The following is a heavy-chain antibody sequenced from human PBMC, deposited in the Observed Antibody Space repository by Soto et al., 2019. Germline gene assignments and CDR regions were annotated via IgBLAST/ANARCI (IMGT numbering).Heavy chain of an antibody. Sequence: GGSLRLSFAASGFTFSSYVMHWVLQAPGKGLEWVAVISYDGSNKYYADSVKGRFTISRDNSKNTLYLQMNSLRAEDTAVYYCARDGGPTRYFDYWGQGTLVTVSS. CDR3: ARDGGPTRYFDY. J-gene: IGHJ4*02. CDR1: GFTFSSYV. D-gene: IGHD2-15*01. V-gene: IGHV3-30-3*01. CDR2: ISYDGSNK.